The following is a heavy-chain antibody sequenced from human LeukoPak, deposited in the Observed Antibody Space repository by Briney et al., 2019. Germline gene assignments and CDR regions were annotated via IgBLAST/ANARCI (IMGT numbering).Heavy chain of an antibody. CDR1: GLTLSSYA. J-gene: IGHJ3*02. D-gene: IGHD6-13*01. Sequence: PGGSLRPACAASGLTLSSYAMHWVRQAPGEGLEWVTVISYDGSNKYYTDSVRGRFTVSRDNSKNTLYLQMNSLRAEDTAVYYCAKDQFSSSATGAFDIWGHGTMVTVSS. V-gene: IGHV3-30*04. CDR2: ISYDGSNK. CDR3: AKDQFSSSATGAFDI.